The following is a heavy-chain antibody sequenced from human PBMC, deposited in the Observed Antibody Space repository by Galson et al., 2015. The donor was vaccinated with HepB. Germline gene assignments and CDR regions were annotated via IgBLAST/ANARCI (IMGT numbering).Heavy chain of an antibody. Sequence: SVKVSCKASGGTFSSYTISWVRQAPGQGLEWMGRIIPLLGKTSYAQKFQGRVTITADKSTSTAYMELSSLTSEDTAVYYCARGIAAAGRSKDYWGQGTLVTVSS. V-gene: IGHV1-69*08. CDR2: IIPLLGKT. CDR3: ARGIAAAGRSKDY. J-gene: IGHJ4*02. D-gene: IGHD6-13*01. CDR1: GGTFSSYT.